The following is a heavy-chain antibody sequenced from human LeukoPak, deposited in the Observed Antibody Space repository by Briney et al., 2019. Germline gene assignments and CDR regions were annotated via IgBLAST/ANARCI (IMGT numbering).Heavy chain of an antibody. V-gene: IGHV3-30*02. J-gene: IGHJ4*02. Sequence: PGGSLRLSCAASGFTFSSYGMSWVRQAPGKGLEWVAFIRYDGSSKLYIDSVRGRFTISRDNSKNIVDLQMNSLRAEDTAVYYCAQSVKSGLRNGDRWTGLCGQGTLGTVSS. CDR2: IRYDGSSK. D-gene: IGHD3/OR15-3a*01. CDR1: GFTFSSYG. CDR3: AQSVKSGLRNGDRWTGL.